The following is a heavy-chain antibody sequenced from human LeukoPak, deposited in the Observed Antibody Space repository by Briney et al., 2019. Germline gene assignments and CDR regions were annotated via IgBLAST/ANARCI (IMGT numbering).Heavy chain of an antibody. CDR1: GFTFSDYY. Sequence: GGSLRLSCAASGFTFSDYYMSWIRQAPGKGLEWVSYISSSSYTNYADSVKGRFTISRDNAKNSLYLQMNSLRAEDTAVYYCARVLPQWYQLLREGWFDPWGQGTLVTVSS. V-gene: IGHV3-11*06. CDR3: ARVLPQWYQLLREGWFDP. CDR2: ISSSSYT. J-gene: IGHJ5*02. D-gene: IGHD2-2*01.